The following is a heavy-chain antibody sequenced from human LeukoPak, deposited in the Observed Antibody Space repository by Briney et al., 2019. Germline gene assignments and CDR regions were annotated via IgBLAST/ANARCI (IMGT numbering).Heavy chain of an antibody. D-gene: IGHD1-26*01. CDR2: ISSSSSYI. CDR1: GFTFSSYS. CDR3: ARAGLVGATYFDY. Sequence: GGSLRLSCAASGFTFSSYSMNWVRQAPGKGLEWVSSISSSSSYIYYADSVKGRFTISRDNAKNSLCLQMNSLRAEDTAVYYCARAGLVGATYFDYWGQGTLVTVSS. J-gene: IGHJ4*02. V-gene: IGHV3-21*01.